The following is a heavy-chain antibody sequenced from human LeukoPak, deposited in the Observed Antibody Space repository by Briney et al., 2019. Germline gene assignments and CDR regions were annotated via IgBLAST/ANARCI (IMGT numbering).Heavy chain of an antibody. V-gene: IGHV4-59*01. CDR2: ISDSGDT. Sequence: SETLSLTCTVSDGSISSYYWSWIRQPPGKGLEWIGHISDSGDTNYNPSLKSRITISVDPSKNQSSMKLSSVTAADTAVYYCARDSYYDSIGYFNDTFDMWGQGTVVTVSS. CDR1: DGSISSYY. CDR3: ARDSYYDSIGYFNDTFDM. D-gene: IGHD3-22*01. J-gene: IGHJ3*02.